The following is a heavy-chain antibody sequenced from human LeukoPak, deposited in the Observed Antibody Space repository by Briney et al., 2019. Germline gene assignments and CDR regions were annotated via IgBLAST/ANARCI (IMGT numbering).Heavy chain of an antibody. CDR2: ISGSGGST. Sequence: GGSLRLSCAASGFTFSSYAMSWVRQAPGKGLEWASAISGSGGSTYYADSVKGRFTISRDNSKNTLYLQMNSLIAEDTAVYYCAKGKKWELLPSDYWGQGTLVTVSS. V-gene: IGHV3-23*01. J-gene: IGHJ4*02. D-gene: IGHD1-26*01. CDR3: AKGKKWELLPSDY. CDR1: GFTFSSYA.